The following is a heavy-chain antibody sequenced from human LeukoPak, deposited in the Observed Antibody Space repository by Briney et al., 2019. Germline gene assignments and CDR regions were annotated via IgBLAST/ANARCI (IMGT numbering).Heavy chain of an antibody. CDR2: IYHSGST. D-gene: IGHD6-13*01. CDR3: ARHGSEETIAAAGPFDY. J-gene: IGHJ4*02. CDR1: GGSISSGGYS. Sequence: SQTLSLTCAVSGGSISSGGYSWSWIRQPPGKGLEWIGYIYHSGSTYYNPSLKSRVTISVDRSKNQFSLKLSSVTAADTAVYYCARHGSEETIAAAGPFDYWGQGTLVTVSS. V-gene: IGHV4-30-2*01.